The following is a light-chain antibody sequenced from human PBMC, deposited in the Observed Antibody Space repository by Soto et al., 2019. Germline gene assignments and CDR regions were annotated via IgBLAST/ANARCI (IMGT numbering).Light chain of an antibody. V-gene: IGLV2-11*01. CDR3: CSYAGSYTWV. CDR1: SSDVGAYDY. Sequence: QSALTQPRSVSESHGQSVTISCTRTSSDVGAYDYVSWYQQHPGKAPQLMIYDVTKRPSGVPHRFSGSRSGNTASLTISGLQAEDDADYYCCSYAGSYTWVFGGGTKLTVL. J-gene: IGLJ2*01. CDR2: DVT.